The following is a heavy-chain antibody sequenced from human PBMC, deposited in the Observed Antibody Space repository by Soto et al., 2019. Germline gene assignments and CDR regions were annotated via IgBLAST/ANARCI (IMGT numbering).Heavy chain of an antibody. CDR3: AREPEDIVVVPAATSMDV. CDR2: IIPIFGTA. V-gene: IGHV1-69*13. Sequence: GASVKVSCKASGGTFSSYAISWVRQAPGQGLEWMGGIIPIFGTANYAQKFQGRVTITADESTSTAYMELSSLRSEDTAVYYCAREPEDIVVVPAATSMDVWGQGTTVTVSS. D-gene: IGHD2-2*01. J-gene: IGHJ6*02. CDR1: GGTFSSYA.